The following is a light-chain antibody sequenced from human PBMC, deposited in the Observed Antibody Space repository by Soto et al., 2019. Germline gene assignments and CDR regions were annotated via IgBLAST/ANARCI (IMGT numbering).Light chain of an antibody. CDR1: QRVGSNN. Sequence: EIVLTQSPGTLSLSPGERATLSCRASQRVGSNNLAWYQQKSGQPPRLLIYGASSRAAGIPDRFSGSGSGPDCTLTVSRLESEDFAVYYCQQFGGAPYTFGQGTTLEI. CDR3: QQFGGAPYT. CDR2: GAS. J-gene: IGKJ2*01. V-gene: IGKV3-20*01.